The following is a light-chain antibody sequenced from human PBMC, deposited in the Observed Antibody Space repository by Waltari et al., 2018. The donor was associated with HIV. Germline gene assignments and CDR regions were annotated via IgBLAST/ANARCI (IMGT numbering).Light chain of an antibody. V-gene: IGKV4-1*01. Sequence: IVLTQSPDSLAVSLGERATINCKSSQSVLYSSNNKNYLAWYKQKPGQPPKLLIYWASTRESGVPVRFSGSGSGTDFTLTISSLQAEDVALYYCQQYYSTPRTFGQGTKVEVK. CDR2: WAS. CDR3: QQYYSTPRT. CDR1: QSVLYSSNNKNY. J-gene: IGKJ1*01.